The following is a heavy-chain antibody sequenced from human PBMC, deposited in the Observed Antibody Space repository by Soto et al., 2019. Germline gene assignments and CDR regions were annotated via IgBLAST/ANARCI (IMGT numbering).Heavy chain of an antibody. CDR1: GYTFTGYY. Sequence: ASVKVSCKASGYTFTGYYMHWVRQAPGQGLEWMGWINPNSGGTNYAQKFQGWVTMTRDTSISTAYMELSRLRSDDTAVYYCARGRSEGWEQIVVYYGMDVWGQGTTVTVSS. D-gene: IGHD2-21*01. CDR2: INPNSGGT. V-gene: IGHV1-2*04. J-gene: IGHJ6*02. CDR3: ARGRSEGWEQIVVYYGMDV.